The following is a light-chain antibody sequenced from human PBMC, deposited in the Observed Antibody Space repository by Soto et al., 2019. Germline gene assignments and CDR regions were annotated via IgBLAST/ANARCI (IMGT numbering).Light chain of an antibody. CDR2: ATS. J-gene: IGKJ4*01. CDR3: QQYGDWPLT. CDR1: QSVGNN. V-gene: IGKV3-15*01. Sequence: EIVVTQSPATLSVSPGERATLSCRASQSVGNNFAWYQQKPGQAPRLLIFATSTRATGVPARFSGSGSGTXFTLTISSLQSEDFAVYYCQQYGDWPLTFGGGAKVEIE.